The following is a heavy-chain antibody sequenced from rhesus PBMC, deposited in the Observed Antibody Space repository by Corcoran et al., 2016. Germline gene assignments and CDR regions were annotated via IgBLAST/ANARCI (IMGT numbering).Heavy chain of an antibody. CDR2: INGSGSTT. CDR1: GGSISGYY. V-gene: IGHV4S11*01. CDR3: ARRFDY. Sequence: QVQLQESGPGLVKPSETLSLTCTVSGGSISGYYWNWIRQPPGKGREWIGNINGSGSTTNSNPSLKSRVTLSVDTSKNQLSLKLSSVTAADTAVYYCARRFDYWDQGVLVTVSS. J-gene: IGHJ4*01.